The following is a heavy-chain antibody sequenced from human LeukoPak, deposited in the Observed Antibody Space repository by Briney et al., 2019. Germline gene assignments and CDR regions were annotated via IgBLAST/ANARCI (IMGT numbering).Heavy chain of an antibody. Sequence: GRSLRLSCAASGFTFSSYAMHWVRQAPGKGLEWVAVISYDGSNKYYADSVKGRFTISRDNSKNTLYLQMNSLRAEDTAVYYCARGWAATMVRGANRGGAFDIWGQGTMVTVSS. CDR2: ISYDGSNK. V-gene: IGHV3-30-3*01. J-gene: IGHJ3*02. CDR1: GFTFSSYA. D-gene: IGHD3-10*01. CDR3: ARGWAATMVRGANRGGAFDI.